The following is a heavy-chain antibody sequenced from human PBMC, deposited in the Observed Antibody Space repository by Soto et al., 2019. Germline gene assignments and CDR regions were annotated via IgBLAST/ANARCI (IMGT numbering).Heavy chain of an antibody. D-gene: IGHD3-22*01. CDR2: MYYSGST. J-gene: IGHJ3*02. V-gene: IGHV4-61*01. CDR1: GGSVSSGSYY. CDR3: ARDGADYYDSSATDGAFDI. Sequence: QVQLQESGPGLVKPSETLSLTCTVSGGSVSSGSYYWSWIRQPPGKGLEWIGYMYYSGSTNYNPSLKSRVTMSVDTSKNQSALKLSSVTAADTAVYYCARDGADYYDSSATDGAFDIWGQGTMVTVSS.